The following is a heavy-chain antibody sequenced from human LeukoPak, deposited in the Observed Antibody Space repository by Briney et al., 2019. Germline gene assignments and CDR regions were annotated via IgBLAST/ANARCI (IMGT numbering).Heavy chain of an antibody. CDR3: ARTFVSGDGYKVGYFDY. D-gene: IGHD5-24*01. J-gene: IGHJ4*02. CDR2: IYPSGNI. CDR1: GLTFSNSY. V-gene: IGHV3-53*01. Sequence: GGSQRLSCAASGLTFSNSYMSWVRQAPGKGLEWVSLIYPSGNIYYADSVKGRFTISRDNSKNTLFLQMNSVRAEDTAIYYCARTFVSGDGYKVGYFDYWGQGTLVSVS.